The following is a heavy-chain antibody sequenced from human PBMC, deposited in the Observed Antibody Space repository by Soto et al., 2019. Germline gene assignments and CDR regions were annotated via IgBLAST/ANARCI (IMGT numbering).Heavy chain of an antibody. D-gene: IGHD6-19*01. CDR2: FDPEDGET. CDR1: GYTLTELS. V-gene: IGHV1-24*01. J-gene: IGHJ6*02. CDR3: ATDILRSYSSGWSSC. Sequence: ASVKVSCKVSGYTLTELSSHWVRQAPGKGLEWMGGFDPEDGETIYAQKFQGRVTMTEDTSTDTAYTELSSLRSEDTAVYYCATDILRSYSSGWSSCWGQGTTVTVSS.